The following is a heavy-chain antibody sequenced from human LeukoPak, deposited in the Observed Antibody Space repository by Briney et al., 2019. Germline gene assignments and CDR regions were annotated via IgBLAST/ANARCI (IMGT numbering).Heavy chain of an antibody. D-gene: IGHD6-19*01. V-gene: IGHV3-53*01. CDR1: GFTVSSNY. Sequence: PGGSLRLSCAASGFTVSSNYMSWVRQAPGKGLEWVSVIYSGGSTYYADSVKGRFTISRENAKNSLYLQMNSLRAGDTAVYYCARVAPLAVAGFYYYYGMDVWGQGTTVTVSS. J-gene: IGHJ6*02. CDR3: ARVAPLAVAGFYYYYGMDV. CDR2: IYSGGST.